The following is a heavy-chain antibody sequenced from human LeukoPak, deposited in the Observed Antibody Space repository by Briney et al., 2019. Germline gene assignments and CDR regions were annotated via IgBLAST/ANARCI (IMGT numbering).Heavy chain of an antibody. Sequence: SGPTLVKPTQTLALTCTFSGFSLSTSGVGVGWIRQPPGKALEWLALIYWDDDKRYSPSLKSRLTITKDTSKNQVVLTMTNMDPVDTATYYCAHSENSVNTAVAPNFDYWGQGTLVTVSS. CDR3: AHSENSVNTAVAPNFDY. V-gene: IGHV2-5*02. CDR1: GFSLSTSGVG. J-gene: IGHJ4*02. CDR2: IYWDDDK. D-gene: IGHD5-18*01.